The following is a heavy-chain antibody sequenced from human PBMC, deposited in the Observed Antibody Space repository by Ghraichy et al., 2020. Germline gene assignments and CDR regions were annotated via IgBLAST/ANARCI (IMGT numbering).Heavy chain of an antibody. V-gene: IGHV1-2*04. D-gene: IGHD4-17*01. Sequence: ASVKVSCKASGYTFTGYYMHWVRQAPGQGLEWMGWINPNSGGTNYAQKFQGWVTMTRDTSISTAYMELSRLRSDDTAVYYCAASGSYGDYELKDDAFDIWGQGTMVTVSS. J-gene: IGHJ3*02. CDR2: INPNSGGT. CDR1: GYTFTGYY. CDR3: AASGSYGDYELKDDAFDI.